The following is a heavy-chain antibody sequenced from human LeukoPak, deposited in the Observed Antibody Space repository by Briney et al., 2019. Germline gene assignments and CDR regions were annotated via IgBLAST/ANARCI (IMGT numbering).Heavy chain of an antibody. CDR2: ISPTGSTT. CDR1: GLTFSSFA. CDR3: ARDLAYSRLDY. D-gene: IGHD5-18*01. V-gene: IGHV3-74*01. Sequence: GGSLRLSCVVSGLTFSSFAMSWARQLPGKGLVWVSRISPTGSTTSYADSVKGRFTISRDNAENSLYLQMNSLRVEDTAFYYCARDLAYSRLDYWGQGMLVTVSS. J-gene: IGHJ4*02.